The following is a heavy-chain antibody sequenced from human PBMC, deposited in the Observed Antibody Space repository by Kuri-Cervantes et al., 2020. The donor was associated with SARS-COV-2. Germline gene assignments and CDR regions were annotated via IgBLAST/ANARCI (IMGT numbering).Heavy chain of an antibody. CDR3: AKDPSKTPYYMDV. J-gene: IGHJ6*03. CDR2: ISYDGSNK. Sequence: LSLTCAASGFTFSSYAMSWVRQAPGKGLEWVAVISYDGSNKYYADSVKGRFTISRDNSKNTLYLQMNSLRAEDTAVYYCAKDPSKTPYYMDVWGKGTTVTVSS. V-gene: IGHV3-30-3*01. CDR1: GFTFSSYA.